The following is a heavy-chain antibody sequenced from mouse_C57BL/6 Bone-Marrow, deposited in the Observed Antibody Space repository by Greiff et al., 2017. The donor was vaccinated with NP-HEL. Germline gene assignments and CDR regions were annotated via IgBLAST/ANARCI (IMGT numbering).Heavy chain of an antibody. CDR1: GYTFTSYW. CDR2: LYPGSGSN. D-gene: IGHD1-1*01. V-gene: IGHV1-55*01. J-gene: IGHJ4*01. CDR3: ARRGRTPYYYAMDY. Sequence: QVQLQQPGAELVKPGASVKMSCKASGYTFTSYWITWVKQRPGQGLEWLGDLYPGSGSNNYYEQFKSKATLTVDTSSSTAYMQLSSLTSEHSAVYYCARRGRTPYYYAMDYWGQVTSVTVAS.